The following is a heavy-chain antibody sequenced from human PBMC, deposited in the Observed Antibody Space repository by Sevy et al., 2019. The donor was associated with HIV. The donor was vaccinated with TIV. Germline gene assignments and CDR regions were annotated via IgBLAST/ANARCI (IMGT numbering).Heavy chain of an antibody. J-gene: IGHJ6*02. CDR3: ARRVSSWTDPFGMDV. V-gene: IGHV1-3*01. CDR1: GYTFMGYA. CDR2: INADSGNT. D-gene: IGHD6-13*01. Sequence: ASVKVSCKASGYTFMGYAIHWVRQAPGQRLEWMGWINADSGNTKYSKRFQGRVTITRDTSASTAYMELSSLRSEDTALYYCARRVSSWTDPFGMDVWGQGTTVTVSS.